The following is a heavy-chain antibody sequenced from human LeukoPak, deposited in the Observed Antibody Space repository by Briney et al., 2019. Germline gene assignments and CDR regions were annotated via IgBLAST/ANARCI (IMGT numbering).Heavy chain of an antibody. CDR3: AKVSGWYVRLYYFDY. CDR2: IRGGGGGT. CDR1: GFTFSSYA. D-gene: IGHD6-19*01. Sequence: GGSLRLSCAASGFTFSSYAMSWVRQAPGKGLEWVSAIRGGGGGTYYADSAKGRVTISRDNTKNTLYLQMNSLRAEDTAVYYCAKVSGWYVRLYYFDYWGQGTLVTVSS. J-gene: IGHJ4*02. V-gene: IGHV3-23*01.